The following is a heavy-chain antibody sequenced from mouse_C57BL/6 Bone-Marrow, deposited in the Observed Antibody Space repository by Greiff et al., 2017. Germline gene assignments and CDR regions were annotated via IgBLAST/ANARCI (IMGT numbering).Heavy chain of an antibody. D-gene: IGHD2-1*01. V-gene: IGHV1-64*01. Sequence: QVQLQQPGAELVKPGASVKLSCKASGYTFTSYWMHWVKQRPGQGLEWIGMIHPNSGSTNYNQKFKGKSTLTVDKSSSTAYMQLSSLTSEDSAVYYCASLLTAMDYWGQGTSVTVSS. CDR2: IHPNSGST. CDR1: GYTFTSYW. J-gene: IGHJ4*01. CDR3: ASLLTAMDY.